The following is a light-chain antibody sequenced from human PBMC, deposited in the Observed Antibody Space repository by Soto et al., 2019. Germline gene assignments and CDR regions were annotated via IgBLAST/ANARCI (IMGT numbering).Light chain of an antibody. CDR2: GAS. CDR3: QQYNNWPPWT. J-gene: IGKJ1*01. V-gene: IGKV3-15*01. CDR1: QSVSTI. Sequence: RVMTQSPATLSLSPGERATLSCRASQSVSTIVAWYQQKPGQAPRLLIYGASTRATDIPARFSGSGSGTDFTLTISSLQSEDFAVYYCQQYNNWPPWTFGQGTKVEVK.